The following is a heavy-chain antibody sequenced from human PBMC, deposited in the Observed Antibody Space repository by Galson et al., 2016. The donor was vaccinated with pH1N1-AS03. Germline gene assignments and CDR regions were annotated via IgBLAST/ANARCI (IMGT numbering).Heavy chain of an antibody. J-gene: IGHJ5*02. D-gene: IGHD3-10*01. CDR3: AKDNNYYYSGYYLPWFAP. Sequence: SLRLSCAASGFTFSTYAMSWVRQAPGKGLQWVAGISGNAVDTFYAESVRGRFSISRDNSKNTVYLQMNTLTAEDTALYFCAKDNNYYYSGYYLPWFAPWGRGTLVTVSS. CDR2: ISGNAVDT. CDR1: GFTFSTYA. V-gene: IGHV3-23*01.